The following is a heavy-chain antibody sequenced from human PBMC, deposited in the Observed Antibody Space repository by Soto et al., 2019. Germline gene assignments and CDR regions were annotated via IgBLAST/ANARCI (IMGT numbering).Heavy chain of an antibody. CDR3: ARGPERHLLLWFGESAPDDAFDI. Sequence: ASVKVSCKASGYTFTSYGISWVRQAPGQGLEWMGWISAYNGNTNYAQKLQGRVTMTTDTSTSTAYMELRSLRSDDTAVYYCARGPERHLLLWFGESAPDDAFDIWGQGTMVTVSS. V-gene: IGHV1-18*01. D-gene: IGHD3-10*01. CDR1: GYTFTSYG. J-gene: IGHJ3*02. CDR2: ISAYNGNT.